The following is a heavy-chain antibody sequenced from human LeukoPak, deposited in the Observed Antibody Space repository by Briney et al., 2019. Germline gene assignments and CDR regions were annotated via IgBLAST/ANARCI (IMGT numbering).Heavy chain of an antibody. V-gene: IGHV1-2*02. D-gene: IGHD2-21*02. Sequence: ASVKVSCKASGYTFTGYYVHWVRQAPGQGLEWMGWINPNSGGTNYSQKFQGRVTITRDTSASTAYMELSSLRSEDTAVYYCASSYCGGDCSRAYDYWGQGTLVTVSS. J-gene: IGHJ4*02. CDR3: ASSYCGGDCSRAYDY. CDR1: GYTFTGYY. CDR2: INPNSGGT.